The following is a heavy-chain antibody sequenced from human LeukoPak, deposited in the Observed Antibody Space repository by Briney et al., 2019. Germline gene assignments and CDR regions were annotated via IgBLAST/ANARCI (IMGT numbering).Heavy chain of an antibody. CDR2: IYTSGST. Sequence: PSETLSLTCTVSGGSISSGSYYWSWIRQPAGKGLERIGRIYTSGSTNYNPSLKSRVTVSVDTSKNQYSLKLSSVTAADTAVYYCARANYDFWSGGWFDPWGQGTLVTVSS. CDR3: ARANYDFWSGGWFDP. V-gene: IGHV4-61*02. CDR1: GGSISSGSYY. D-gene: IGHD3-3*01. J-gene: IGHJ5*02.